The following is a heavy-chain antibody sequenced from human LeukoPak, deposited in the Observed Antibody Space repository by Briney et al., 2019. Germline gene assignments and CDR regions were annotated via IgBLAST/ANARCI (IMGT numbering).Heavy chain of an antibody. V-gene: IGHV4-4*09. Sequence: SETLSLTCIVSGGSVSSYHWSWIRQPPGKGLEWIGYIYTTGSTKYNPSLKSRVTMSVDTSKNQFSLNLSSVTAADTAVYYCAGPDVATRPRKYYYYYMDVWGKGTTVTVSS. D-gene: IGHD1-14*01. J-gene: IGHJ6*03. CDR1: GGSVSSYH. CDR3: AGPDVATRPRKYYYYYMDV. CDR2: IYTTGST.